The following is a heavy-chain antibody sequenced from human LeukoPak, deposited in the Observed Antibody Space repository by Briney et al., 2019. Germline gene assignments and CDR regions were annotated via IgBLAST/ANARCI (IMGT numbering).Heavy chain of an antibody. Sequence: GGSLRLSCAASGFTFSSYGMHWVRQAPGKGLEWVAFIRYDGSNKYYADSVKGRFTISRDNSKNTLYLQMNSLRAEDTAVYYCAREGIVGATRGSFDYWGQGTLVTVSS. CDR1: GFTFSSYG. V-gene: IGHV3-30*02. J-gene: IGHJ4*02. CDR2: IRYDGSNK. CDR3: AREGIVGATRGSFDY. D-gene: IGHD1-26*01.